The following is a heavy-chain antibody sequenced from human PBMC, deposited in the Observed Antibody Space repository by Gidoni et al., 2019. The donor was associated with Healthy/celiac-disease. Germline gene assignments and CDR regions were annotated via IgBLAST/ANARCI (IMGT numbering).Heavy chain of an antibody. D-gene: IGHD3-10*01. CDR2: TYDRSKGYN. J-gene: IGHJ5*02. Sequence: QVQLQQSGPGLVKRSQTLSLTCAISGASVSSHSAALHWIRQSPSRGLEWLGRTYDRSKGYNDYAVSGKSRITINPDTSKNQFSLQLNSVTPEDTAVYYCAREYQGIWFGELLPWGQGTLVTVSS. V-gene: IGHV6-1*01. CDR3: AREYQGIWFGELLP. CDR1: GASVSSHSAA.